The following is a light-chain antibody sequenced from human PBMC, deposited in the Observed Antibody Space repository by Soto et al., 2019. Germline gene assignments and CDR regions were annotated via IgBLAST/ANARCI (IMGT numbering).Light chain of an antibody. V-gene: IGLV2-14*01. CDR2: EVT. Sequence: HSALTQPASVSGSPGQSITISCTGTSSDVGGYNYVSWYQQHPGKAPKLLIYEVTNRPSGVSNRFSGSKSGNTASLTISGLQAEDEADYYCNSYTTLSNRVFGTGTKLTVL. CDR1: SSDVGGYNY. J-gene: IGLJ1*01. CDR3: NSYTTLSNRV.